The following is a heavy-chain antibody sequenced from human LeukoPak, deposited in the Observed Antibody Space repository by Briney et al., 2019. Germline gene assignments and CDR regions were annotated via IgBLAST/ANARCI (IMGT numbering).Heavy chain of an antibody. D-gene: IGHD3-22*01. CDR2: IYPGDSDT. Sequence: GESLKISCKGSGYSFTSYWIGCVRQMPGKGLEWMGIIYPGDSDTRYSPSFQGQVTISADKSISTAYLQWSSLKASDTAMYYCARSTYYYDSSGYYPGFDAFDIWGQGTMVTVSS. V-gene: IGHV5-51*01. CDR3: ARSTYYYDSSGYYPGFDAFDI. CDR1: GYSFTSYW. J-gene: IGHJ3*02.